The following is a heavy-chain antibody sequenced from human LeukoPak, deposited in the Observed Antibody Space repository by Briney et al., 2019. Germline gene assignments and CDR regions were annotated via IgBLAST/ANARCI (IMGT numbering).Heavy chain of an antibody. CDR3: ARDRFGGYCSGGSCYYFDY. CDR2: IWYDGSNR. V-gene: IGHV3-33*01. D-gene: IGHD2-15*01. Sequence: GGSLRLSCAASGFTFSSYGMHWVRQAPGKGLEWVAVIWYDGSNRYYADSVKGRFTISRDNSKNTLYLQMNSLRAEDTAVYYCARDRFGGYCSGGSCYYFDYWGQGTLVTVSS. J-gene: IGHJ4*02. CDR1: GFTFSSYG.